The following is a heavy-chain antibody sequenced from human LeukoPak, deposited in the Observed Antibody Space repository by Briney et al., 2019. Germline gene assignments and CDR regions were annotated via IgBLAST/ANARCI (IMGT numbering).Heavy chain of an antibody. D-gene: IGHD3-10*01. CDR2: ISGSGGST. J-gene: IGHJ5*02. CDR3: AKDQYYYGSGSYPIDP. CDR1: GFTFSSYA. V-gene: IGHV3-23*01. Sequence: GGPLRLSCAASGFTFSSYAMSWVRQAPGKGLEWVSAISGSGGSTYYADSVKGRFTISRDNSKNTLYLQMNSLRAEDTAVYYCAKDQYYYGSGSYPIDPWGQGTLVTVSS.